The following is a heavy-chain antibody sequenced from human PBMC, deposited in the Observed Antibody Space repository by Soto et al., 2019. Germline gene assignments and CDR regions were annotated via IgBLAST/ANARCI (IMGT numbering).Heavy chain of an antibody. Sequence: PSETLSLTCAVYGGSFSGYYRSWIRQPPGKGLEWIGEINHSGSTNYNPSLKSRVTISVDTSKNQFSLKLSSVTAADTAVYYCARARTVAAAGTVDYWGQGTLVTVSS. CDR3: ARARTVAAAGTVDY. CDR2: INHSGST. J-gene: IGHJ4*02. D-gene: IGHD6-13*01. CDR1: GGSFSGYY. V-gene: IGHV4-34*01.